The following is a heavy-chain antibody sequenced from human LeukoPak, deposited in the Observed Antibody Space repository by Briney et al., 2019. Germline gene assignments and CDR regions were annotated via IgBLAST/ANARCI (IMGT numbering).Heavy chain of an antibody. Sequence: GGSLRLSCAASGFTFSNAWMSWVRQAPGKGLEWVGRIKSKTDGGTTDYAAPVKGRFTISRDDSKNTLYLQMNSLKTEDTAVYYCTTDLLSRIQLWITEKGVFDYWGQGTLVTVSS. D-gene: IGHD5-18*01. CDR1: GFTFSNAW. CDR3: TTDLLSRIQLWITEKGVFDY. J-gene: IGHJ4*02. V-gene: IGHV3-15*01. CDR2: IKSKTDGGTT.